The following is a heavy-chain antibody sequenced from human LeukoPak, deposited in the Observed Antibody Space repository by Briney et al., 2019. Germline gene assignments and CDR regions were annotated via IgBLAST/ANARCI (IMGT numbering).Heavy chain of an antibody. CDR2: IIPILGIA. CDR1: GGTFSSYA. CDR3: ARAGGSSWADY. Sequence: GASVTVSCKASGGTFSSYAISWVRQAPGQGLEWMGRIIPILGIANYAQKFQGRVTITADKSTSTAYMELSSLRSEDTAVYYCARAGGSSWADYWGQGTLVTVSS. V-gene: IGHV1-69*04. J-gene: IGHJ4*02. D-gene: IGHD6-13*01.